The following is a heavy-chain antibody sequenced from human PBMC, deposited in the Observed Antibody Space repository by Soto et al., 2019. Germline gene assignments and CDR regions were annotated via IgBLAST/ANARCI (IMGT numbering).Heavy chain of an antibody. J-gene: IGHJ6*02. CDR1: GGTFNSYA. D-gene: IGHD1-1*01. V-gene: IGHV1-69*12. CDR2: IIPIFGAA. Sequence: QVQLVQSGAEVKKPGSSVKVSCMASGGTFNSYAISWVRQAPGQGLEWMGGIIPIFGAANDAQKFQGRVTITADESTSTAYIELSSLRSEDTGVYYCARGSYNWNDGSYYYYGMDVWGQGTTVTVSS. CDR3: ARGSYNWNDGSYYYYGMDV.